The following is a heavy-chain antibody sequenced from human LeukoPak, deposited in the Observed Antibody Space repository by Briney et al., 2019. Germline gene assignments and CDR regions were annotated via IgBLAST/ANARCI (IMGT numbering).Heavy chain of an antibody. J-gene: IGHJ6*02. CDR3: AKGGTMAPRLLWFGEFYYYYGMDV. Sequence: GGSLRLSCAASGFTFSSYGMHWVRQAPGKGLEWVAFIRYDGSNKYYADSVKGRFTISRDNSKNTLYLQMDSLRAEDTAVYYCAKGGTMAPRLLWFGEFYYYYGMDVWGQGTTVTVSS. V-gene: IGHV3-30*02. CDR2: IRYDGSNK. D-gene: IGHD3-10*01. CDR1: GFTFSSYG.